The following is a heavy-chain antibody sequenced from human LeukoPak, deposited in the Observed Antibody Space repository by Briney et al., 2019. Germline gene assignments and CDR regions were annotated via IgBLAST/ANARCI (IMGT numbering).Heavy chain of an antibody. CDR3: ARIYGSAFD. CDR2: ISSSSSTI. V-gene: IGHV3-48*04. CDR1: GFTFSSYS. Sequence: GGSLRLSCAASGFTFSSYSMNWVRQAPGKGLEWVSYISSSSSTIYYADSVKGRFTISRDNAKNSLYLQMNSLRAEDTAVYYCARIYGSAFDWGQGTLVTVSS. D-gene: IGHD3-10*01. J-gene: IGHJ4*02.